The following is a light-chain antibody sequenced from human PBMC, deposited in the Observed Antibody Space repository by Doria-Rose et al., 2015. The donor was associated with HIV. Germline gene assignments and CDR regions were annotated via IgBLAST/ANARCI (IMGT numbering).Light chain of an antibody. CDR1: QSLLYTSKNY. CDR2: WAS. V-gene: IGKV4-1*01. Sequence: TQPPESLGMSLGERATLNCKSNQSLLYTSKNYLAWYQQKPGQPPKLMTYWASTRQSGVPARFSGSGSGTDFTLTISSLEAEDVAVYYCQQYYDTPSFGPGTTVDIK. J-gene: IGKJ3*01. CDR3: QQYYDTPS.